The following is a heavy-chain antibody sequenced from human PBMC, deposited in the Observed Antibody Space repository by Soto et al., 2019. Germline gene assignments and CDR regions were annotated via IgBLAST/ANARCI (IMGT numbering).Heavy chain of an antibody. CDR2: IIPVFGTA. CDR1: GGTFSSYA. D-gene: IGHD2-8*01. J-gene: IGHJ4*02. Sequence: QVQLVQSGAEVKKPGASVKVSCKASGGTFSSYAISWVRQAPGQGLEWMGGIIPVFGTANYAQKFQGRVTITADKSRSTAYMELSSLRSEDTAVYSCARRYCTNGLCYSGMCYWGQGSLVTASS. V-gene: IGHV1-69*06. CDR3: ARRYCTNGLCYSGMCY.